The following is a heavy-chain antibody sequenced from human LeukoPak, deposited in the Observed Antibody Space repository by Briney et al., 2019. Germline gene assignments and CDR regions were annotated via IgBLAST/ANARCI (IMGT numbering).Heavy chain of an antibody. CDR2: INHSGST. CDR1: GGSFSGYY. Sequence: PSETLSLTCAVYGGSFSGYYWSWIRQPPGKGLGWIGEINHSGSTNYNPSLKSRVTISVDTSKNQFSLKLSSVTAADTAVYYCARADSSGCDDYWGQGTLVTVSS. V-gene: IGHV4-34*01. D-gene: IGHD6-19*01. CDR3: ARADSSGCDDY. J-gene: IGHJ4*02.